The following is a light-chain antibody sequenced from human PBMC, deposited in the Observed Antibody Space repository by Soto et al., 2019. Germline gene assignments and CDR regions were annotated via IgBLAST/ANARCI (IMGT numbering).Light chain of an antibody. CDR2: EVS. V-gene: IGLV2-14*01. CDR3: SSYTSSSTLEV. J-gene: IGLJ1*01. CDR1: SSDVGGYHY. Sequence: SALTQPASVSGSPGQSITISCTGTSSDVGGYHYVSWYQHHPGKAPKLMLYEVSSRPSGVSNRFSGSKSGNTASLTISGLQTEDEADYYCSSYTSSSTLEVFGTGTKVTVL.